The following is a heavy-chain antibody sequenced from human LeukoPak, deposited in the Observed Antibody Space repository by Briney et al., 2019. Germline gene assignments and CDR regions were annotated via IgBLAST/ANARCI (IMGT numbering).Heavy chain of an antibody. V-gene: IGHV3-23*01. CDR2: ISGSGGST. CDR1: GFTFSSYA. D-gene: IGHD3-10*01. J-gene: IGHJ6*03. Sequence: GESLRLSCAASGFTFSSYAMSWVRQAPGKGLEWVSAISGSGGSTYYADSVKGRFTISRDNSKNTLYLQMNSLRAEDTAVYYCAKADYYGSYYYYMDVWGKGTTVTVSS. CDR3: AKADYYGSYYYYMDV.